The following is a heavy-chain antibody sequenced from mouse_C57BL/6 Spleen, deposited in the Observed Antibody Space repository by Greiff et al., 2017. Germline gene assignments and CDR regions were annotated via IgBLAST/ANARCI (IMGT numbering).Heavy chain of an antibody. CDR2: ISSGSSTI. CDR1: GFTFSDYG. Sequence: EVQVVESGGGLVKPGGSLKLSCAASGFTFSDYGMHWVRQAPEKGLEWVAYISSGSSTIYYADTVKGRFTISRDNAKNTLFLQMTSLRSEDTAMYYCARSYFLYAMDYWGQGTSVTVSS. V-gene: IGHV5-17*01. D-gene: IGHD1-1*01. CDR3: ARSYFLYAMDY. J-gene: IGHJ4*01.